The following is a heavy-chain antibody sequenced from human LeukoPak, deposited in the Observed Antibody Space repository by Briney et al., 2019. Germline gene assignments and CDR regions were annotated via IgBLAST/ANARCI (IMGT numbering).Heavy chain of an antibody. CDR3: ARLIRRSWYRTWVFDY. CDR1: GGSFSGDY. J-gene: IGHJ4*02. D-gene: IGHD6-13*01. V-gene: IGHV4-34*01. CDR2: INHSVST. Sequence: SETLSLTCAVYGGSFSGDYWSWIRQPPGKGLGWSGEINHSVSTNYTPSLKSRGTISVDTSKPQFSLKLSSVTAADTAVYYCARLIRRSWYRTWVFDYWGQGTLVTVTS.